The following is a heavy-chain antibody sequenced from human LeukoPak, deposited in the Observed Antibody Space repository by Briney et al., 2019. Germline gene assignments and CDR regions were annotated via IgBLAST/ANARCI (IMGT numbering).Heavy chain of an antibody. D-gene: IGHD3-22*01. J-gene: IGHJ5*02. CDR2: IRSNSDGGTI. V-gene: IGHV3-15*07. CDR3: ATDFYDST. Sequence: PGGSLRLSCAASGFTFSNAWMNWVRQAPGKGLEWVGRIRSNSDGGTIDYAAPVKGRFTLSRDDSKNTLYLQMNSLQTEDTTVYYCATDFYDSTWGQGTLVTVSS. CDR1: GFTFSNAW.